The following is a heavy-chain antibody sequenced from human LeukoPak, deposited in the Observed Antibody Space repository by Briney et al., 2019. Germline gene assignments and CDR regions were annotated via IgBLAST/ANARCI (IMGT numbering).Heavy chain of an antibody. CDR2: IYDSGST. V-gene: IGHV3-53*01. D-gene: IGHD1-26*01. CDR1: GFTVTSNY. CDR3: ARESSGSYFAN. J-gene: IGHJ4*02. Sequence: QPGGSLRLSCTPSGFTVTSNYMSWVRQAPGKGLEWVSVIYDSGSTYYTDSVKGRFTISRDYSRNTLYLQMDSLRVEDTAVYYCARESSGSYFANWGQGTLVTVSS.